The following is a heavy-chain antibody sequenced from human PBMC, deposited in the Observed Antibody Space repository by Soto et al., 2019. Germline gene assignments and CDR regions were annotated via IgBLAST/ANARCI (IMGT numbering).Heavy chain of an antibody. V-gene: IGHV1-2*04. CDR1: GYTFTGYY. J-gene: IGHJ6*02. CDR2: INPNSGGT. Sequence: ASVKVSCKASGYTFTGYYMHWVRQAPGQGLEWMGWINPNSGGTNYAQKFQGWVTMTRDTSISTAYMELSRLRSDDTAVYYCARGRVPAAMPPDYYYYGMDVWGQGTTVTVSS. CDR3: ARGRVPAAMPPDYYYYGMDV. D-gene: IGHD2-2*01.